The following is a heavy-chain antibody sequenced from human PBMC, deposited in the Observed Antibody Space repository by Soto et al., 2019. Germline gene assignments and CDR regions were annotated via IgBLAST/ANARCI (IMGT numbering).Heavy chain of an antibody. CDR2: IYYSGST. V-gene: IGHV4-61*01. CDR3: ARDQQWLGTFPNDYYGMDV. Sequence: SETLSLTCAVSGGSVSSGSYYWSWIRQPPGKGLEWIGYIYYSGSTNYNPSLKSRVTISVDTSKNQFSLKLSSVTAADTAVYYCARDQQWLGTFPNDYYGMDVWGQGTTVTVSS. J-gene: IGHJ6*02. D-gene: IGHD6-19*01. CDR1: GGSVSSGSYY.